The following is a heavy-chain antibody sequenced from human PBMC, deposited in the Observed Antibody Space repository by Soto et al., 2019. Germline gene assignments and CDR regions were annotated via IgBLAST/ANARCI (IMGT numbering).Heavy chain of an antibody. V-gene: IGHV1-18*01. Sequence: ASVKVSCKASGYTFTSYGISWLRQAPGQGLEWMGWISAYNGNTNYAQKLQGRVTMTTDTSTSTAYMELRSLRSDDTAVYYCARLEWWSTYYYYMDVWGKGTTVTVSS. CDR3: ARLEWWSTYYYYMDV. D-gene: IGHD2-15*01. CDR1: GYTFTSYG. J-gene: IGHJ6*03. CDR2: ISAYNGNT.